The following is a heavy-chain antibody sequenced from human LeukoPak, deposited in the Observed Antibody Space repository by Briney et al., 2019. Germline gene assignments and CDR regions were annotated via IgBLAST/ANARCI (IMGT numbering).Heavy chain of an antibody. D-gene: IGHD3-10*01. J-gene: IGHJ6*02. CDR2: ISGSDGST. V-gene: IGHV3-23*01. CDR1: RFTFSTYA. Sequence: GGSLRLSCAASRFTFSTYAMSWVRQPPGKGPEWVSAISGSDGSTYYADSVKGRFTISRDNPKNTLYLQMNSLRAEDTAVYYCVKYGADVWGQGTTVTVSS. CDR3: VKYGADV.